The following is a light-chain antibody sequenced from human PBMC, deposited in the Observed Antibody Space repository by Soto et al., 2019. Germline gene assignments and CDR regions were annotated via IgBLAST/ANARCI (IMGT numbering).Light chain of an antibody. V-gene: IGKV3-11*01. CDR2: DAS. Sequence: EIVLTQSPATLSLSPGERAPLSCRASQSVSNFLAWYPQKPGQAPRLLSSDASNRATGIPGRFSGSGSGTDFSLTVSSLEPEDFAVYYCQLRSNLPWTFGQGTKVEIK. J-gene: IGKJ1*01. CDR3: QLRSNLPWT. CDR1: QSVSNF.